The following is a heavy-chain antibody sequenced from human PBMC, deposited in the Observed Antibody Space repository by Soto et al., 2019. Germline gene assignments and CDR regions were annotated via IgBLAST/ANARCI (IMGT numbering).Heavy chain of an antibody. J-gene: IGHJ6*04. CDR2: ISGSGGST. V-gene: IGHV3-23*01. CDR1: GFTFSNYA. Sequence: LRLSCAASGFTFSNYAMSWVRQAPGKGLEWVSVISGSGGSTDYADPVKGRFTMYRDNSMNTLYLQMNSLRAEDTAVYYCATVVPAALFYYGMDVWGKGTTVTGSS. CDR3: ATVVPAALFYYGMDV. D-gene: IGHD2-2*01.